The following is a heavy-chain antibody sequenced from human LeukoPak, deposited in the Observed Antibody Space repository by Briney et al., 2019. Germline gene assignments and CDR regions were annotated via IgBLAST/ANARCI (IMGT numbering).Heavy chain of an antibody. CDR3: ARDGYNYVGYYYYGMDV. D-gene: IGHD5-24*01. V-gene: IGHV3-74*01. CDR1: GFTFSSCW. Sequence: PGGSLRLSCAASGFTFSSCWMHWVRQAPGKGLVWVSRINSDGSTTNYADSVQGRFTISRDNAKNTLYLQMNSLRAEDTAVYYCARDGYNYVGYYYYGMDVWGQGTTVTVSS. J-gene: IGHJ6*02. CDR2: INSDGSTT.